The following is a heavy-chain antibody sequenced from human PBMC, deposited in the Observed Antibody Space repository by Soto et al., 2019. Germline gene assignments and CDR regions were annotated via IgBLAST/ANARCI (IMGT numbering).Heavy chain of an antibody. D-gene: IGHD1-26*01. Sequence: SLGLSCAASVFTFSNYGIHWVRQAPGKGLEWVAIIWHDGNNKYYADSVRGRFIISRDNSKNRLYLQMNSLRAEDTAVYYCASDLVGASDSYGLDVWGQGTPVTVSS. J-gene: IGHJ6*02. CDR3: ASDLVGASDSYGLDV. V-gene: IGHV3-33*01. CDR1: VFTFSNYG. CDR2: IWHDGNNK.